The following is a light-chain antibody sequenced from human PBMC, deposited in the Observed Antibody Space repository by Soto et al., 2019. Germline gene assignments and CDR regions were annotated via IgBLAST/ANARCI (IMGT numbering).Light chain of an antibody. CDR2: GAS. J-gene: IGKJ4*01. CDR1: QSVSSSY. V-gene: IGKV3-20*01. CDR3: QQYGSSPWLT. Sequence: EIVLTQSPGTLSLSPGERATLSCRASQSVSSSYLAWYQQKPGQAPRLLIYGASSRATGIPDRFSGSWSGTDFTLTISRLEPEDFAVYYCQQYGSSPWLTFGGGTKVEIK.